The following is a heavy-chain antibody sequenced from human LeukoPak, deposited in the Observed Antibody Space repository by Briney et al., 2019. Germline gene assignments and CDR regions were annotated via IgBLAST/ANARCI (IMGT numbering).Heavy chain of an antibody. V-gene: IGHV4-4*07. D-gene: IGHD3-22*01. Sequence: SETLSLTCTVSGGSISSYYWSWIRQPAGKGLEWIGRIYTSGSTNYNPSLKSRVTISVDTSKNQFSLKLSSVTAADTAVYYCARDPLSSRITMKFPSSSLRASTYGMDVWGQGTTVTVSS. CDR3: ARDPLSSRITMKFPSSSLRASTYGMDV. CDR1: GGSISSYY. CDR2: IYTSGST. J-gene: IGHJ6*02.